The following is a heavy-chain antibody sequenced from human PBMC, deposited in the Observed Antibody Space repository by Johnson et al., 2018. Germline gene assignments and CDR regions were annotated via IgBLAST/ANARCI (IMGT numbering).Heavy chain of an antibody. V-gene: IGHV3-23*04. Sequence: VQLVESGGGLGQPGGSLRLSCAASGLTFSDYGMSWVRQAPGKGLEWVSEISSRGDSTYYADSVKGRFTSSRDKSKNTLYLQMKSLRAEDTAIYYCAKRCIVDFCNTFDIWGQGTMVTVSS. J-gene: IGHJ3*02. CDR3: AKRCIVDFCNTFDI. D-gene: IGHD3/OR15-3a*01. CDR1: GLTFSDYG. CDR2: ISSRGDST.